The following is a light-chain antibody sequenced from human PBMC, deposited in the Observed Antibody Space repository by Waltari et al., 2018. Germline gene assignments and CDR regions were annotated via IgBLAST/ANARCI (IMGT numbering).Light chain of an antibody. Sequence: EMVMTQSPATLSVSPGERATLSCRASQSVNSNLAWYQQKPGQAPRLLIYSASTRATGVPARSSGSGSGTEFTLTISSLQSEDFAVYYCQQYKNWPQWTFGQGTKVDSK. CDR2: SAS. J-gene: IGKJ1*01. CDR1: QSVNSN. V-gene: IGKV3-15*01. CDR3: QQYKNWPQWT.